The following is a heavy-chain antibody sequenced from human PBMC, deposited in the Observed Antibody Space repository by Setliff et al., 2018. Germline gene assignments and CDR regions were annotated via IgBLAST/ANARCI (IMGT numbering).Heavy chain of an antibody. CDR1: GGSFSGYY. CDR3: ARVICSSTSCPGYYGMGV. V-gene: IGHV4-34*01. J-gene: IGHJ6*02. Sequence: SETLSLTCAVYGGSFSGYYWSWIRQPPGKGLEWIGEINHSGSTNYNPSLKSRVTISVDTSKNQFSLKLSSVTAADTAVYYCARVICSSTSCPGYYGMGVWGQGTTVTVS. CDR2: INHSGST. D-gene: IGHD2-2*01.